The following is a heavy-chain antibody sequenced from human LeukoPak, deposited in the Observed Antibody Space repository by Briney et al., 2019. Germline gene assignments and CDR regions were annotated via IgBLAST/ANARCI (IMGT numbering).Heavy chain of an antibody. Sequence: SETLSLTCAVYGGSFSGYYWSWIRQPPGKGLEWIGEINHSGSTNYNPSLKSRVTISVDTSKNQFSLKLSSVTAADTAVYYCARDRPRQWQWLVTGAFDIWGQGTMVTVSS. D-gene: IGHD6-19*01. V-gene: IGHV4-34*01. CDR1: GGSFSGYY. J-gene: IGHJ3*02. CDR2: INHSGST. CDR3: ARDRPRQWQWLVTGAFDI.